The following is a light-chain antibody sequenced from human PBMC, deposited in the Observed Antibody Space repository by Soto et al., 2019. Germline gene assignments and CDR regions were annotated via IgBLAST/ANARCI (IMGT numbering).Light chain of an antibody. CDR1: QSVNSN. Sequence: IVMTQSPATLSASAGERATLSCRASQSVNSNLAWYQQRPGQPPRLLIYGASTRATGIPARFSGSGSGTEFTLTISSLQSEDFAVYYCQQYNIWPPLTFGGGTKVEIK. CDR2: GAS. J-gene: IGKJ4*01. V-gene: IGKV3-15*01. CDR3: QQYNIWPPLT.